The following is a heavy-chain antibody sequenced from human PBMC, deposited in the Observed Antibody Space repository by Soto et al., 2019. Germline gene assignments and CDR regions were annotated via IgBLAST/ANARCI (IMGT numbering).Heavy chain of an antibody. CDR1: GFTFTYYA. CDR3: AKDRQGGNFDY. Sequence: EVQLLESGGGLVQPGGSLRLSCAASGFTFTYYAMNWVRQAPGKGLEWVSSISGSGVSTFCADSVKGRFTISRDNSKNTLYLQMNSLRAEDTAVYYCAKDRQGGNFDYWGQGTLVTVSS. J-gene: IGHJ4*02. D-gene: IGHD3-16*01. CDR2: ISGSGVST. V-gene: IGHV3-23*01.